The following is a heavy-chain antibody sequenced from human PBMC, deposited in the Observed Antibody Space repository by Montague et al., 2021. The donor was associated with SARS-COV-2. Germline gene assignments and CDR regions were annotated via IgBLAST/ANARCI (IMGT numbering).Heavy chain of an antibody. CDR1: GDSVSSSTVA. CDR3: ARAQNTCFIANCVNYFDV. V-gene: IGHV6-1*01. J-gene: IGHJ4*02. Sequence: CAISGDSVSSSTVAWNWLRQSPSRGLEWLGRTYFRSSFYNDYALSVKSRLNIQPDSAKNQFSLHLSSVTAADTAIYFCARAQNTCFIANCVNYFDVWGLGALVTVSS. D-gene: IGHD1-1*01. CDR2: TYFRSSFYN.